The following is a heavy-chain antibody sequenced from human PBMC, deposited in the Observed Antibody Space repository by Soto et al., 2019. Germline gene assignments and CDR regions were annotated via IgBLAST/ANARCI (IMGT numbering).Heavy chain of an antibody. D-gene: IGHD2-21*02. CDR1: GGSVSSSNW. Sequence: QVQLQESGPGLVKPSGTLSLTCAVSGGSVSSSNWWSWVRQSPGKGLEWMGEIYHSGSAHYNPSLKSRATISLYKSKTQFSLRLTSVTAADTAVYYCARVPGVVVSADDAFDVWGPGTRVIVSS. CDR3: ARVPGVVVSADDAFDV. V-gene: IGHV4-4*02. CDR2: IYHSGSA. J-gene: IGHJ3*01.